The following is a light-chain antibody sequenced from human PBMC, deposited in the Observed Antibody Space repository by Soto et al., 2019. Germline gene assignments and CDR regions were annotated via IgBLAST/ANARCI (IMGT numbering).Light chain of an antibody. CDR3: QQANSFPLT. CDR1: QGISNW. J-gene: IGKJ4*01. V-gene: IGKV1-12*01. CDR2: AAS. Sequence: DIQITQSPSSVSASVGDRVTLTCRASQGISNWLAWYQQKPGKAPKLLIYAASSLQSGVPSRFSGSGSGTDFTLTISSLQPEDFATYYCQQANSFPLTFGGGTKVDIK.